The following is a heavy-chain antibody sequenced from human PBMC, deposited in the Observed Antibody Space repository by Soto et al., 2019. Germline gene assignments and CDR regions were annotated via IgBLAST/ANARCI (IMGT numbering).Heavy chain of an antibody. CDR2: IYHSGST. Sequence: SETLSLTCAVSGGSISSGGYSWSWIRQPPGKGLEWIGYIYHSGSTYYNPSLKSRVTISVDRSKNQFSLKLSSVTAADTAVYYCASPQRGNGFDIWGQGTMVTVSS. CDR3: ASPQRGNGFDI. J-gene: IGHJ3*02. V-gene: IGHV4-30-2*01. D-gene: IGHD6-13*01. CDR1: GGSISSGGYS.